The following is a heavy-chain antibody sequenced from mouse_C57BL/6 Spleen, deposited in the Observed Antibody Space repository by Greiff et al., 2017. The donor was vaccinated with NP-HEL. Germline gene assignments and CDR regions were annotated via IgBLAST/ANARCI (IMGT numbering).Heavy chain of an antibody. CDR3: AREVYYGSFYYAMDY. V-gene: IGHV1-82*01. J-gene: IGHJ4*01. CDR1: GYAFSSSW. D-gene: IGHD2-2*01. CDR2: IYPGDGDT. Sequence: QVQLQQSGPELVKPGASVKISCKASGYAFSSSWMNWVKQRPGKGLEWIGRIYPGDGDTNYNGKFKGKATLTADKSSSTAYMQLSSLTSEDSAVYFCAREVYYGSFYYAMDYWGQGTSVTVSS.